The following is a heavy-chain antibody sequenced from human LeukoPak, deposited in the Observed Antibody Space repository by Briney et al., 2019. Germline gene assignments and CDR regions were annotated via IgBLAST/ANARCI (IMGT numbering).Heavy chain of an antibody. V-gene: IGHV3-23*01. CDR3: AKRSSLNYFDS. CDR1: GFTFSISG. D-gene: IGHD3-16*01. J-gene: IGHJ4*02. Sequence: GGSLRVSCAAAGFTFSISGMSSVRQAAGDWLEWVSAISAGGGTYYADTVKGRFTISRDNSKNTLYLQMSSLRAEDTAVYYCAKRSSLNYFDSWGQGTLVTVSS. CDR2: ISAGGGT.